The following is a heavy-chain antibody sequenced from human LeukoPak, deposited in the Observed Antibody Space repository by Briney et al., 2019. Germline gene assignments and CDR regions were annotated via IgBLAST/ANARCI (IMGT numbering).Heavy chain of an antibody. D-gene: IGHD2-15*01. Sequence: SETLSLTCSVSGGYTSGYYWNWVRQPPGKGLEWIAYIYYNGRTNYNPSLKSRLTISVDTSKNQFSLRLSSVTAADTAVYYCARGIGYCSANSCQSFDYWGQGTLVTVSS. CDR3: ARGIGYCSANSCQSFDY. CDR1: GGYTSGYY. V-gene: IGHV4-59*01. CDR2: IYYNGRT. J-gene: IGHJ4*02.